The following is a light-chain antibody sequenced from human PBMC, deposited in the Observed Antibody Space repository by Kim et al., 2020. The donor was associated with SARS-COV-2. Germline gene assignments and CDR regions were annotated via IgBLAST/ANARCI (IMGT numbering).Light chain of an antibody. CDR2: KAS. CDR3: QQYSSYST. J-gene: IGKJ1*01. CDR1: QRIRSSR. Sequence: ASVGDRVTITCRASQRIRSSRLAWYQQKPGQAPRLLIYKASNLESGVPSRFSGGGSGTEFTLTISSLQPDDFATYYCQQYSSYSTFGQGTKVDIK. V-gene: IGKV1-5*03.